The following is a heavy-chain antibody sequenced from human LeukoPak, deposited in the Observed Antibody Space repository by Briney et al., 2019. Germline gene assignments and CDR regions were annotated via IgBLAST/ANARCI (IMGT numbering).Heavy chain of an antibody. CDR1: GGSISSGGYS. CDR3: ARVGITGTTRWFDP. CDR2: IYTSGST. Sequence: QASETLSLTCAVSGGSISSGGYSWSWIRQPAGKGLEWIGRIYTSGSTNYNPSLKSRVTISVDKSKNQFSLKLSSVTAADTAVYYCARVGITGTTRWFDPWGQGTLVTVSS. J-gene: IGHJ5*02. D-gene: IGHD1-20*01. V-gene: IGHV4-61*02.